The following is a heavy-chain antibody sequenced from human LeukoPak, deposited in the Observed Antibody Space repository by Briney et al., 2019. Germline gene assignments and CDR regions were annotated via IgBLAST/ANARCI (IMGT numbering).Heavy chain of an antibody. D-gene: IGHD2-21*02. J-gene: IGHJ4*02. CDR2: INPSGGST. CDR1: GYTFTSYY. CDR3: ARDLYCGGDCYHRPGTY. Sequence: ASVKVSCKASGYTFTSYYMHWVRQAPGQGLEWMGIINPSGGSTSYALKFQGRVTMTRDTSTSTVYMELSSLRSEDTAVYYCARDLYCGGDCYHRPGTYWGQGTLVTVSS. V-gene: IGHV1-46*01.